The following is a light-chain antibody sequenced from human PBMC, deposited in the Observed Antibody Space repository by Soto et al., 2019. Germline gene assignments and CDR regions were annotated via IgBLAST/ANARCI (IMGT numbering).Light chain of an antibody. Sequence: QSVLTQPASVSGSPGQSITISCTGTSIDVGGYNSVSWHQQHPGKDPKLMIYDVSNRPVGVSNRFSGSNSGNKASLTISGHQAEDEADYYCRAATSSSTDVCGTGTKVTVL. J-gene: IGLJ1*01. CDR2: DVS. CDR1: SIDVGGYNS. V-gene: IGLV2-14*01. CDR3: RAATSSSTDV.